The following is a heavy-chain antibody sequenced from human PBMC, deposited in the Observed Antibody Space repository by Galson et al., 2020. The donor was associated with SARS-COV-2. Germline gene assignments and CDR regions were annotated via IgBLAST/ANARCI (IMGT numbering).Heavy chain of an antibody. CDR3: GRQYSSGWYIDY. CDR1: GYTFANYW. D-gene: IGHD6-19*01. CDR2: IYPGDSDV. J-gene: IGHJ4*02. V-gene: IGHV5-51*01. Sequence: GESLKISCKGSGYTFANYWIGWVRQMPGKGLEWMGIIYPGDSDVRYSPSFQGQVTISVDKSIATAYLQWSSLKASDTAIYYCGRQYSSGWYIDYWGQGTLVTVSS.